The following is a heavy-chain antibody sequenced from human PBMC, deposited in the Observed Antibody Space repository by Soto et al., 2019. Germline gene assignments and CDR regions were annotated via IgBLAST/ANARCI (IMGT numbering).Heavy chain of an antibody. Sequence: GGSLRLSCAASGFTFSSYAMSWVRQAPGKGLEWGSVISGSGGRTYYADSVKGRFTISRDNSKNTLYMQMNSLSADDTAIYYCAKPNLYCSSTSCYDYWGQGTLVTVSS. D-gene: IGHD2-2*01. V-gene: IGHV3-23*01. J-gene: IGHJ4*02. CDR1: GFTFSSYA. CDR2: ISGSGGRT. CDR3: AKPNLYCSSTSCYDY.